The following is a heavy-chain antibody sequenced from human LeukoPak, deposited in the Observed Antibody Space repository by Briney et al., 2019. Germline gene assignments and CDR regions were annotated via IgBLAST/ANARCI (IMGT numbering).Heavy chain of an antibody. CDR1: GGSISRYY. Sequence: PSQTLSLTCTVSGGSISRYYWSWIRQPPGKGLGWIGYIYYSGSTNYNPSLKSRVTISVDTSKKQFSLKLSSVTAADTAVYYCARDPDCSSTSCYNEGYWGQGTLVTVSS. D-gene: IGHD2-2*02. J-gene: IGHJ4*02. V-gene: IGHV4-59*12. CDR3: ARDPDCSSTSCYNEGY. CDR2: IYYSGST.